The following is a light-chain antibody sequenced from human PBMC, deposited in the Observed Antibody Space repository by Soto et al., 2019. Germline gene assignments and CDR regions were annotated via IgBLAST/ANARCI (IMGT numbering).Light chain of an antibody. CDR2: KAS. CDR1: QSISSW. V-gene: IGKV1-5*03. Sequence: DIQMTQSPSTLSASVGDRVTITCRASQSISSWLAWYQQKQGKAPKLLIYKASSLESGVPSRFSGSGSGTEFTLTISNLQPYDFATYYCQQYNSYSYTFGQGTKLEIK. J-gene: IGKJ2*01. CDR3: QQYNSYSYT.